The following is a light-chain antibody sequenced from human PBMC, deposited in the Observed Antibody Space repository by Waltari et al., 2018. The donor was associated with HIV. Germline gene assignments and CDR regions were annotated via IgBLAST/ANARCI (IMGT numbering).Light chain of an antibody. CDR1: SSNIGAGSD. V-gene: IGLV1-40*01. J-gene: IGLJ2*01. CDR3: QSYDSNLSGL. CDR2: GNS. Sequence: QSELTQPPSVSAAPGQRVTISCTGSSSNIGAGSDVHWYQQVPGRAPKVVIYGNSNRPSGVPDRVSGSKSGSSASLVITGLQSEDESDYYCQSYDSNLSGLFGGGTKVTVL.